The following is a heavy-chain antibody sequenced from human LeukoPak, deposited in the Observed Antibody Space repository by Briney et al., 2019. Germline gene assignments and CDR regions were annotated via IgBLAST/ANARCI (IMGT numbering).Heavy chain of an antibody. CDR1: GFTFSSYA. Sequence: GGSLKLSCAASGFTFSSYAMSWVRQAPGKGLEWVSAISGSGGSTYYADSVKGRFTISRDNSKNTLYLQMNSLRAEDTAVYYRAKVLSDIVVVVAAISYYFDYWGQGTLVTVSS. V-gene: IGHV3-23*01. D-gene: IGHD2-15*01. CDR2: ISGSGGST. CDR3: AKVLSDIVVVVAAISYYFDY. J-gene: IGHJ4*02.